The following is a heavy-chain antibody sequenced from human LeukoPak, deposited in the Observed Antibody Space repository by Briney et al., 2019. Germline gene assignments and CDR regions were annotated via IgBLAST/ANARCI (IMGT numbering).Heavy chain of an antibody. J-gene: IGHJ4*02. Sequence: GGTLRLSCAASGFTFSSYGMSWVRQAPGKGLEWVSAISGSGGSTYYADSVKGRFTISRDNSKNTLYLQMNSLRAEDTAVYYCAKGLRHFDWLYVGYWGQGTLVTVSS. V-gene: IGHV3-23*01. CDR3: AKGLRHFDWLYVGY. D-gene: IGHD3-9*01. CDR1: GFTFSSYG. CDR2: ISGSGGST.